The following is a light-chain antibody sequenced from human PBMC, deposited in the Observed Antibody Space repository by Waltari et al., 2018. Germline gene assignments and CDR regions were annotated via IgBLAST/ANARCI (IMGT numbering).Light chain of an antibody. CDR2: DDN. Sequence: QSALTQPASVSGSPGQSITISCTGTSSAVGNYNLSSWYQQYPGKAPKVMIYDDNRRPSGVSDRFSGSKSGNTASLTISGVQAEDEADYYCCSYAGSYTWVFGGGTKLTVL. CDR3: CSYAGSYTWV. CDR1: SSAVGNYNL. J-gene: IGLJ3*02. V-gene: IGLV2-23*01.